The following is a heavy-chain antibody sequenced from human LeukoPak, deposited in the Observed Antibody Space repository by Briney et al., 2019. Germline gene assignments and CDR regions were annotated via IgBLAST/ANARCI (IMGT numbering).Heavy chain of an antibody. CDR1: GFTFSSYS. Sequence: PGGSLGLSCAASGFTFSSYSMIWVRQAPGKGLEWLSYIDKTGTTVYYADSVKGRFTLSRDNAEKSLHLQMNSLRAEDTAVYYCVRGRDYFGSSGYLLYFDYWGQGALVTVSA. CDR2: IDKTGTTV. CDR3: VRGRDYFGSSGYLLYFDY. V-gene: IGHV3-48*04. J-gene: IGHJ4*02. D-gene: IGHD3-22*01.